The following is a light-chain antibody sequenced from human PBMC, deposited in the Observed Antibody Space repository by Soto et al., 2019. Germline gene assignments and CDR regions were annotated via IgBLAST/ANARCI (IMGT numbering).Light chain of an antibody. CDR2: WAS. CDR3: QQYYSPPRYT. CDR1: QSVLYSSNNKNL. V-gene: IGKV4-1*01. J-gene: IGKJ2*01. Sequence: DIVMTQSPDSLAVSLGERATINCKSSQSVLYSSNNKNLIAWYQQKKGQPPRLLIYWASTRESGVPDRFSGSGSGKDFTRTISSLQAEDVAVYYCQQYYSPPRYTFGQGTKMEI.